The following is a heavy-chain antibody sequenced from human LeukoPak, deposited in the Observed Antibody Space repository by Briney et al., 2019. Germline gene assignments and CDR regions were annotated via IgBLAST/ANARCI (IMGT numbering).Heavy chain of an antibody. CDR3: ARDIRAYCGGDCYSDY. V-gene: IGHV3-30*04. CDR2: ISYDGSNK. J-gene: IGHJ4*02. D-gene: IGHD2-21*02. CDR1: GFTFSSYA. Sequence: GGSLRLSCAASGFTFSSYAMHWVRQAPGKGLEWVAVISYDGSNKYYADSVKGRFTISRDNAKNSLYLQMNSLRAEDTAVYYCARDIRAYCGGDCYSDYWGQGTLVTVSS.